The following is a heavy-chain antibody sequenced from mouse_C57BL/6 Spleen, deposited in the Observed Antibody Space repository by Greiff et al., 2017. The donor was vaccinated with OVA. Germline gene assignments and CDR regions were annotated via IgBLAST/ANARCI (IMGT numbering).Heavy chain of an antibody. J-gene: IGHJ1*03. V-gene: IGHV1-55*01. CDR2: IYPGSGST. CDR1: GYTFTSYW. D-gene: IGHD2-2*01. Sequence: QVQLQQPGAELVKPGASVKMSCKASGYTFTSYWITWVKQRPGQGLEWIGDIYPGSGSTNYNEKFKSKATLTVDTSSSTAYMQLSSLTSEDSAVYYGASDEDYGYNYWYFDVWGNGTTVTVSS. CDR3: ASDEDYGYNYWYFDV.